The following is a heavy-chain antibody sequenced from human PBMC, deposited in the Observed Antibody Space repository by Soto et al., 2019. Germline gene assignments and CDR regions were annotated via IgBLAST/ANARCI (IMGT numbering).Heavy chain of an antibody. CDR1: GFTFSSYA. Sequence: QVQLVESGGGVVQPGRSLRLSCAASGFTFSSYAMHWVRQAPGKGLEWVAVISYDGSKKYYADSVKGRFTISRDNSKNSLYLHMTSLRAYDTAMYYCAREGLAMAKVVTQVVAYFDYWGQGTLVTVSS. CDR2: ISYDGSKK. CDR3: AREGLAMAKVVTQVVAYFDY. D-gene: IGHD2-15*01. V-gene: IGHV3-30-3*01. J-gene: IGHJ4*02.